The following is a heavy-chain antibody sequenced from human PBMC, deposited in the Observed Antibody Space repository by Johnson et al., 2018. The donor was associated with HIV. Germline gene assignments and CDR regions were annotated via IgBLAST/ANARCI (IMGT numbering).Heavy chain of an antibody. D-gene: IGHD5-12*01. CDR2: IKSKTDGGTT. CDR1: GFTFSNAW. V-gene: IGHV3-15*01. Sequence: VQLVESGGGLVKPGGSLRLSCAASGFTFSNAWMSWVRQAPGKGLEWVGRIKSKTDGGTTDYAAPVKGRFTISRDDSKNTLYLQMNSLKTEDTAVYYCTTESGCSGYDLQLGAFDIWGQGTMVTVSS. J-gene: IGHJ3*02. CDR3: TTESGCSGYDLQLGAFDI.